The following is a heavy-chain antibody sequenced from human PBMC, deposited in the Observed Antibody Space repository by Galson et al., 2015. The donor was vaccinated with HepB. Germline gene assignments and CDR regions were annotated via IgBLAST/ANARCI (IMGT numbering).Heavy chain of an antibody. D-gene: IGHD2-15*01. V-gene: IGHV1-18*01. CDR3: ARGALVVAVGATQNNWFDP. CDR1: GYTFSSYF. CDR2: ISAYNRNT. J-gene: IGHJ5*02. Sequence: SVKVSCKASGYTFSSYFITWVRQAPGQGLEWMGWISAYNRNTNYAQKFQGRVTMTTDTSTSTAYMELRSLRSDDTAVYYCARGALVVAVGATQNNWFDPWGRGTLVTVSS.